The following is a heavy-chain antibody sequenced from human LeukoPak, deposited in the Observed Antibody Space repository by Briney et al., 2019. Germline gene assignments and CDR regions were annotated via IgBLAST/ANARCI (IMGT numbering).Heavy chain of an antibody. D-gene: IGHD1-26*01. CDR2: ISWDGGST. Sequence: GGSLRLSCAASGFTFDDYTMHWVRQAPGKGLEWVSLISWDGGSTYYADSVKGRFTISRDNSKNSLYLQMNSLRTEDTALYHCAKDESIVGARIDYWGQGTLVTVSS. J-gene: IGHJ4*02. V-gene: IGHV3-43*01. CDR1: GFTFDDYT. CDR3: AKDESIVGARIDY.